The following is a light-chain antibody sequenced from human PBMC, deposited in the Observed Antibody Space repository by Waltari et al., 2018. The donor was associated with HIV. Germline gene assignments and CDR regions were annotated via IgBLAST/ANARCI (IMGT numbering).Light chain of an antibody. CDR3: SSYTSDSTYV. CDR1: SSYVGGSHY. V-gene: IGLV2-14*03. CDR2: HVS. J-gene: IGLJ1*01. Sequence: QSALTQPPSVSVSRGQSIPIPCTGTSSYVGGSHYLSWYQPHPGKAPKLMIFHVSNRPSGVSTRFSGSKSGNTASLTISALQAEDEADYYCSSYTSDSTYVFGTGTQVTLL.